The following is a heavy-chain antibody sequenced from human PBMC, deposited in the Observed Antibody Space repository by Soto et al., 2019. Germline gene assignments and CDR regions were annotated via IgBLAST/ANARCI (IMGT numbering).Heavy chain of an antibody. Sequence: ASVKVSCKASGYTFTSYAMHWVRQAPGQRLEWMGWINAGNGNTKYSQKFQGRVTITRDTSTSTAYMELSSLRSEDTAVYYCARTPRIAVAVPFDYWGQGTLVTVSS. CDR3: ARTPRIAVAVPFDY. D-gene: IGHD6-19*01. CDR1: GYTFTSYA. J-gene: IGHJ4*02. V-gene: IGHV1-3*01. CDR2: INAGNGNT.